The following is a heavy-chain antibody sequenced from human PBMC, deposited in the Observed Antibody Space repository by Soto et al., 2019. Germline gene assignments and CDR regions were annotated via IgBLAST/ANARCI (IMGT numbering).Heavy chain of an antibody. V-gene: IGHV3-66*01. D-gene: IGHD4-17*01. CDR3: AREYGDYPYYYYAMDV. CDR1: GFTVSSNY. Sequence: EVQLVESGGGLVQPGGSLRLSCAASGFTVSSNYMSWVRKAPGKGLEWVSVIYSGGSTYYADSVKGRFTISRDNSKNTLYLQMNSLRAEDTAVYYCAREYGDYPYYYYAMDVWGQGTTVTVSS. CDR2: IYSGGST. J-gene: IGHJ6*02.